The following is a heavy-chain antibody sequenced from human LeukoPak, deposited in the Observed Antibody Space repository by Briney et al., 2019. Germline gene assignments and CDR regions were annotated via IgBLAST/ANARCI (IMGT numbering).Heavy chain of an antibody. V-gene: IGHV3-23*01. CDR3: TRDQRKYCSRTTCFVFDI. CDR1: TFIFSDYA. CDR2: ISGGGEAT. Sequence: PGGSLRVSCAASTFIFSDYAMTWLSQAPGKGVEWVSTISGGGEATYYAHSVKGRFAVSRDNSKKTLYLQLNSLKAEDTAVYYCTRDQRKYCSRTTCFVFDIWGQGTVVSVSS. J-gene: IGHJ3*02. D-gene: IGHD2-2*01.